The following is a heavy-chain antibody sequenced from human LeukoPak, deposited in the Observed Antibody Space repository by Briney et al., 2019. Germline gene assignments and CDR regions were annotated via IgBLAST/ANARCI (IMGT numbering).Heavy chain of an antibody. CDR3: AREVIATAGYDY. CDR2: IYYSGST. Sequence: SETLSLTCTVSGVSFSSYYWSWIRQPPGKGLEWIGYIYYSGSTSYNPSPKSRVTISVDASKNQFSLRLSSVTAADTAVYYCAREVIATAGYDYWGQGTLVTVSS. V-gene: IGHV4-59*01. D-gene: IGHD6-13*01. CDR1: GVSFSSYY. J-gene: IGHJ4*02.